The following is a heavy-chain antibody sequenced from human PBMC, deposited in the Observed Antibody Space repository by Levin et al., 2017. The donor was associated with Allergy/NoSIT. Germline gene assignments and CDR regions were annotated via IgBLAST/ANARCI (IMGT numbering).Heavy chain of an antibody. V-gene: IGHV3-30-3*01. CDR3: ACSADSGYDPRGAFDI. Sequence: SCAASGFTFSTYAMHWVRQAPGKGLEWVAVVSYDGSNKYYAGSVKGRFTISRDNSKNTLYLQMNSLRAEATAVYYCACSADSGYDPRGAFDIWGQGTTVTVSS. CDR2: VSYDGSNK. CDR1: GFTFSTYA. D-gene: IGHD5-12*01. J-gene: IGHJ3*02.